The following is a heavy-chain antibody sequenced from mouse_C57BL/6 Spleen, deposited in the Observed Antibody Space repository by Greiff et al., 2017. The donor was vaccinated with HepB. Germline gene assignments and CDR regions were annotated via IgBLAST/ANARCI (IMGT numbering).Heavy chain of an antibody. J-gene: IGHJ2*01. CDR1: GFTFSSYA. Sequence: EVQLVESGGGLVKPGGSLKLSCAASGFTFSSYAMSWVRQTPEKRLEWVATISDGGSYTYYPDNVKGRFTISRDNAKNNLYLQMSHLKSEDTAMYYCARVYSNCYFDYWGQGTTLTVSS. V-gene: IGHV5-4*01. CDR3: ARVYSNCYFDY. CDR2: ISDGGSYT. D-gene: IGHD2-5*01.